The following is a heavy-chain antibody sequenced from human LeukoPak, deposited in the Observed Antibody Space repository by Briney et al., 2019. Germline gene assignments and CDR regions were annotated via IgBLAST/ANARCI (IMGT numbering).Heavy chain of an antibody. V-gene: IGHV3-23*01. CDR3: AKDHDYGDFEDWFDP. Sequence: GGSLRLSCAASGFTFNNYAMSWVRQAPGKGLEWVSAISGSGGSTYYADSVKGRFTISRDNSKNTLYLQMNSLRAEDTAVYYCAKDHDYGDFEDWFDPWGQGTLVTVSS. D-gene: IGHD4-17*01. J-gene: IGHJ5*02. CDR1: GFTFNNYA. CDR2: ISGSGGST.